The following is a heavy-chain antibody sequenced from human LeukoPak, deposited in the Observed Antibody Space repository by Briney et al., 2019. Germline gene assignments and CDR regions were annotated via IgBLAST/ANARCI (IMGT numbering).Heavy chain of an antibody. CDR3: ARAGGYCSSTSCHVSCYYYYMDV. Sequence: SETLSLTCTVSGGSISSYYWSRIRQPAGKGLEWIGRIYTSGSTNYNPSLKSRVTMSVVTSKNQFSLKLSSVTAADTAVYYCARAGGYCSSTSCHVSCYYYYMDVWGKGTTVTVSS. V-gene: IGHV4-4*07. CDR2: IYTSGST. D-gene: IGHD2-2*03. J-gene: IGHJ6*03. CDR1: GGSISSYY.